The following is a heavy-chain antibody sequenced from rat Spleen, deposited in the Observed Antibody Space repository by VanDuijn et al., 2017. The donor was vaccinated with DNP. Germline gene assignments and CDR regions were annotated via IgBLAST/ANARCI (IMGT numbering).Heavy chain of an antibody. V-gene: IGHV5-22*01. CDR1: GFTFSDYY. J-gene: IGHJ2*01. CDR3: VRPDYYDGSYPHY. D-gene: IGHD1-12*02. CDR2: ISYEGSRT. Sequence: EVQLVESGGGLVQPGRFLKLSCAASGFTFSDYYMAWVRQAPKKGLEWVAYISYEGSRTYYRDSVKGRFTLSRDNAKSTLYLQMNSLRSEDTATYFCVRPDYYDGSYPHYWGQGVMVTVSS.